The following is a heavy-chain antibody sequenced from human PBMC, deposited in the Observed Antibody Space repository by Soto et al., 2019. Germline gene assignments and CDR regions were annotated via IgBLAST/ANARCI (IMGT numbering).Heavy chain of an antibody. V-gene: IGHV3-21*01. CDR2: ISSSSSYI. Sequence: KGLEWVSSISSSSSYIYYADSVKGRFTISRDNAKNSLYLQMNSLRAEDTAVYYFAGDAGSRDVRSVLAFLLKRSSDL. D-gene: IGHD3-10*02. J-gene: IGHJ2*01. CDR3: AGDAGSRDVRSVLAFLLKRSSDL.